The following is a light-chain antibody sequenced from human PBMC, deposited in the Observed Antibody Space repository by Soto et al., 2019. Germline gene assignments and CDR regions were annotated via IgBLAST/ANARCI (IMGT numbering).Light chain of an antibody. J-gene: IGKJ3*01. CDR2: GAS. V-gene: IGKV3-15*01. Sequence: EIVMTQSPATLSVSPGERATLSCRASQSVSSNLAWYQQKPGQAPRLLIYGASTRATGIPARLSGSGSGTDFTLTISSLQSEDFAVYYCQQYNNWTLTFGSGTKVDIK. CDR3: QQYNNWTLT. CDR1: QSVSSN.